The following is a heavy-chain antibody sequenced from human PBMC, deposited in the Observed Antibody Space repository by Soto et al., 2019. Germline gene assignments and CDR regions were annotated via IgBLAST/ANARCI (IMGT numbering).Heavy chain of an antibody. J-gene: IGHJ5*02. CDR2: INPSGGST. V-gene: IGHV1-46*03. D-gene: IGHD3-9*01. CDR3: ARELRYFDWLLSSWFDP. Sequence: QVQLVQSGAEVKKPGASVKVSCKASGYTFTSYYMHWVRQAPGQGLEWMGIINPSGGSTSYAQKFQGRVTMTRDTSTSTVYMELSSLRSEDTAVYYCARELRYFDWLLSSWFDPWGQGTLVTVYS. CDR1: GYTFTSYY.